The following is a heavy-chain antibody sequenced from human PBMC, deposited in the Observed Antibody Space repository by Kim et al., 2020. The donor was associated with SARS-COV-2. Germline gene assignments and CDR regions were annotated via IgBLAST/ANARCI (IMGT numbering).Heavy chain of an antibody. J-gene: IGHJ3*02. D-gene: IGHD2-15*01. Sequence: GGSLRLSCAASGFSFSNYWMHWVRQVPGKGLAWVSRIKTEGSYVDSVKGRFTISRDNAKNTVYLQMNSLSAEDTGVYYCARGSPFCTSGSCSLDDAFDIWGQGTMVTVSS. CDR1: GFSFSNYW. V-gene: IGHV3-74*01. CDR3: ARGSPFCTSGSCSLDDAFDI. CDR2: IKTEGS.